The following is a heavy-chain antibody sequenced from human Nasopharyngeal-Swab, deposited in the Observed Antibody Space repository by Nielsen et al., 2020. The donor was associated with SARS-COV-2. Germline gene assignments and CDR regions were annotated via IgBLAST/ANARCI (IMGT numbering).Heavy chain of an antibody. V-gene: IGHV1-8*02. Sequence: ASVKVSCKASGYTFTSYGISWVRQATGQGLEWMGWMNPNSVNTGYAQKFQGRVTMTRNTSISTAYMELSSLRSEDTAVYYCARGRRGIVGATVYYFDYWGQGTLVTVSS. J-gene: IGHJ4*02. CDR2: MNPNSVNT. CDR1: GYTFTSYG. CDR3: ARGRRGIVGATVYYFDY. D-gene: IGHD1-26*01.